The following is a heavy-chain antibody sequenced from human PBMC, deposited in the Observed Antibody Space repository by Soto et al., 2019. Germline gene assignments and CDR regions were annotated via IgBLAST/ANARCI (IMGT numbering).Heavy chain of an antibody. CDR2: IWYDGSNK. CDR3: AREYGSSWYFEVTWGYFGMYV. CDR1: GFTFSSYG. V-gene: IGHV3-33*01. D-gene: IGHD6-13*01. Sequence: QVQLVESGGGVVQPGRSLRLSCAASGFTFSSYGMHWVRQAPGKGLEWVAVIWYDGSNKYYADSVKGRFTISRDNSKNTLYLQMNSLRAEDTAVYYCAREYGSSWYFEVTWGYFGMYVWGQGTTVTVSS. J-gene: IGHJ6*02.